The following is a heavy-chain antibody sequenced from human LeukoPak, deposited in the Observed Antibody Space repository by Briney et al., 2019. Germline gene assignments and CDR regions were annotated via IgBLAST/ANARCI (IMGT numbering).Heavy chain of an antibody. CDR2: INSDGSST. CDR1: GFTFSSYG. V-gene: IGHV3-74*01. CDR3: ARGHILTGYYAFDY. Sequence: GGSLRLSCAASGFTFSSYGMHWVRQAPGEGLVWVSRINSDGSSTTYADSVKGRFTISRDNAKNTLYLHMNSQRAEDTAVYYCARGHILTGYYAFDYWGQGTLVTVSS. D-gene: IGHD3-9*01. J-gene: IGHJ4*02.